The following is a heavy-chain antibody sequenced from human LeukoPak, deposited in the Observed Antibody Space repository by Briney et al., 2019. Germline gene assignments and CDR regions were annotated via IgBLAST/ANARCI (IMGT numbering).Heavy chain of an antibody. V-gene: IGHV1-69*05. Sequence: GASVKVACKASGGTFSSYAISWVRQAPGQGLEWMGGIIPIFGKANYAQKFQGRVTITTDESTSTAYMELSSLRSEDTAVYYCARGAQLRYFDWLLFGWGQGTLVTVSS. CDR1: GGTFSSYA. D-gene: IGHD3-9*01. J-gene: IGHJ4*02. CDR3: ARGAQLRYFDWLLFG. CDR2: IIPIFGKA.